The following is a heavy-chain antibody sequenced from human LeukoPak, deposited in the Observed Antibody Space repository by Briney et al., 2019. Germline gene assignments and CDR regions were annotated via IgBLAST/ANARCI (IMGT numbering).Heavy chain of an antibody. D-gene: IGHD6-25*01. CDR2: IYPDNSDT. J-gene: IGHJ5*02. CDR3: ATSAANWFDP. V-gene: IGHV5-51*01. Sequence: GETLKISCKGSGYNFANYWIGWVRQMPGKGPEWMGIIYPDNSDTRYNPSLQGQVTISVDKSISTAFLQWSSLEASDTAMYYCATSAANWFDPWGQGTLVTVSS. CDR1: GYNFANYW.